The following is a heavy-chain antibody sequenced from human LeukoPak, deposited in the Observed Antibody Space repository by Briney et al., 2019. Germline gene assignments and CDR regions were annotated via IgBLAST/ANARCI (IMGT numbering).Heavy chain of an antibody. J-gene: IGHJ6*02. CDR3: ARDPITMVRGVMDV. Sequence: SETLSLTCTVSGGSISSYYWSWIRQPAGKGLEWIGRIYTSGSTNYNPSLKSRVTMSVDTSKNQFSLKLSSVTAADTAVYYCARDPITMVRGVMDVWGQGTTVTVSS. CDR1: GGSISSYY. CDR2: IYTSGST. V-gene: IGHV4-4*07. D-gene: IGHD3-10*01.